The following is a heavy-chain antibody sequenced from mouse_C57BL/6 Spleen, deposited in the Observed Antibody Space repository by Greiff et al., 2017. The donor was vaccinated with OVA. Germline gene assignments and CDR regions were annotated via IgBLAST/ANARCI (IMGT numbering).Heavy chain of an antibody. J-gene: IGHJ4*01. CDR2: ISYDGSN. D-gene: IGHD2-4*01. CDR1: GYSITSGYY. CDR3: ARGGIYYDYGRAMDY. Sequence: EVQLQQSGPGLVKPSQSLSLTCSVTGYSITSGYYWNWIRQFPGNKLEWMGYISYDGSNNYNPSLKNRISITRDTSTNQFFLKLNSVTTEDTATYYCARGGIYYDYGRAMDYWGQGTSVTVSA. V-gene: IGHV3-6*01.